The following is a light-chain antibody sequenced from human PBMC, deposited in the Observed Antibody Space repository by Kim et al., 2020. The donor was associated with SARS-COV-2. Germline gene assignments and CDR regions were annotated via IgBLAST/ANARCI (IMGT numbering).Light chain of an antibody. Sequence: SVTMSCTGTSGDIGGYDYVSWYQHHPSEAPKVIIFQVNKRPSGVPHRFFGSKCGNTASLTDSGRQAEDEADYYCSSCGGRNNELFGGGTKLTVL. V-gene: IGLV2-8*03. CDR1: SGDIGGYDY. CDR2: QVN. CDR3: SSCGGRNNEL. J-gene: IGLJ2*01.